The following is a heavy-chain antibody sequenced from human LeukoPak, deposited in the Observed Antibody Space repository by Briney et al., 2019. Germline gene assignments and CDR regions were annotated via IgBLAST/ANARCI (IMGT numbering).Heavy chain of an antibody. Sequence: PSETLSLTCTVSGGSISNSNSYWGWIRQSPGKGLEWIANIYYSGSTYYNPSLKSRLTISVDTSKNQFSLKLSSVTAADTAVYYYARVVVPGWFDPWGQGNLVTVSS. D-gene: IGHD2-15*01. CDR2: IYYSGST. J-gene: IGHJ5*02. V-gene: IGHV4-39*07. CDR1: GGSISNSNSY. CDR3: ARVVVPGWFDP.